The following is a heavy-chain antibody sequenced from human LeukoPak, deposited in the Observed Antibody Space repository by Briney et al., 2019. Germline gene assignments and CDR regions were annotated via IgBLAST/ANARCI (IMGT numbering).Heavy chain of an antibody. CDR2: ISGSGETT. V-gene: IGHV3-23*01. CDR3: AKRGCTYGGHFDY. CDR1: GFTFSSFH. Sequence: GGSLKLSCEASGFTFSSFHMSWVRQAPGKGLEWVSAISGSGETTYYADSVKGRFTVSRDNSKNTLYVQMDSLRAEDTAVYYCAKRGCTYGGHFDYWGQGALVTVSS. J-gene: IGHJ4*02. D-gene: IGHD5-18*01.